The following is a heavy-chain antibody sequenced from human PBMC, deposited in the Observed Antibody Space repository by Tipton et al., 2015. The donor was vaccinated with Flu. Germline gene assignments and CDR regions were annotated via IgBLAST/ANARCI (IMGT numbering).Heavy chain of an antibody. D-gene: IGHD4-17*01. CDR3: AKDRPGDYGDPLWT. CDR2: ISGRGGST. V-gene: IGHV3-23*04. Sequence: QLVQSGGGVVQPGKSLKLSCAASGFTFSYYGMNWVRQAPGKGLEWVSGISGRGGSTYYADSVKGRFTISRDNSRNTLYLQMNSLRAEDTAVYYCAKDRPGDYGDPLWTWGQGPLVTVSS. CDR1: GFTFSYYG. J-gene: IGHJ5*02.